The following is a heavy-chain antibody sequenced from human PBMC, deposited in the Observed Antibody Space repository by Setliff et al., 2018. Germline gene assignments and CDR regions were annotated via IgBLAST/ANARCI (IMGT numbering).Heavy chain of an antibody. J-gene: IGHJ3*02. CDR1: GYSFSTYW. CDR2: IYPDDSDT. D-gene: IGHD3-16*01. V-gene: IGHV5-51*01. CDR3: AIIDDAIMDDAFDI. Sequence: GESLKISCKGSGYSFSTYWIGWVRQMPGKGLEWMGIIYPDDSDTRYSPSFQGQVTISADRSITTAYLQWRSLKASDTAMYYCAIIDDAIMDDAFDIWGQGTMVTVSS.